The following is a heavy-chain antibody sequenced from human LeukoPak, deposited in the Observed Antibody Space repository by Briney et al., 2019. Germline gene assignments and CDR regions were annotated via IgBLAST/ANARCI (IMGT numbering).Heavy chain of an antibody. D-gene: IGHD4-23*01. CDR3: ATGDYGGNPPAY. V-gene: IGHV1-46*01. CDR1: GYSFSTSY. J-gene: IGHJ4*02. Sequence: ASVKVSCKASGYSFSTSYMHWGRQAPGQGLEWMGTINPGGGSTVSTQKFQGRVTMTRDTSTRTVYMELSSLRSEDTAVYYCATGDYGGNPPAYWGQGTLVTVSS. CDR2: INPGGGST.